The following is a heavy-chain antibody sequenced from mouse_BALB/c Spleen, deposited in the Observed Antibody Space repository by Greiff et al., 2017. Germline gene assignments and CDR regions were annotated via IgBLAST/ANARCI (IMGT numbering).Heavy chain of an antibody. D-gene: IGHD2-1*01. CDR2: ISNGGGST. CDR3: ARHEGNYNAMDY. Sequence: EVKLVESGGGLVQPGGSLKLSCAASGFTFSSYTMSWVRQTPEKRLEWVAYISNGGGSTYYPDTVKGRFTISRDNAKNTLYLQMSSLKSEDTAMYYCARHEGNYNAMDYWGQGTSVTVSS. V-gene: IGHV5-12-2*01. CDR1: GFTFSSYT. J-gene: IGHJ4*01.